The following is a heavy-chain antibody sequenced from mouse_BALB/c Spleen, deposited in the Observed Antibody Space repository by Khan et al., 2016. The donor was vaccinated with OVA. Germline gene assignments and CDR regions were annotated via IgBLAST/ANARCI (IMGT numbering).Heavy chain of an antibody. CDR1: GFTFSTYA. Sequence: EVRLVESGGGLVKPGGSLKLSCAASGFTFSTYAMSWVRQTPEKRLEWVATISSDGDYTYYPDNVTGRFTISRDNAKNTLYLQMSILRSEDTSMYYCARSPYGNFAYWGQGTLVTVSA. V-gene: IGHV5-9-1*01. CDR3: ARSPYGNFAY. D-gene: IGHD2-1*01. J-gene: IGHJ3*01. CDR2: ISSDGDYT.